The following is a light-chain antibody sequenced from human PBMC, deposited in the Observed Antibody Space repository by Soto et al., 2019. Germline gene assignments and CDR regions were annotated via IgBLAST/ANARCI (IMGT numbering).Light chain of an antibody. CDR2: EVN. V-gene: IGLV2-14*01. Sequence: QSALTQPASVSGSPGQSITISCTGTSSDIGYYDYVSWYQHHSGKAPKLIIYEVNNRPSGVSNRFSGSKSVNTASLTISGPQAEDEADYDCSSHSSSSAYYVFGTGTKRTV. J-gene: IGLJ1*01. CDR1: SSDIGYYDY. CDR3: SSHSSSSAYYV.